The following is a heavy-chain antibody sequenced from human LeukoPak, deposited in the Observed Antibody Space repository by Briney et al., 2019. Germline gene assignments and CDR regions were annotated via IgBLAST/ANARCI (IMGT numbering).Heavy chain of an antibody. CDR2: VWFGESSQ. D-gene: IGHD1-26*01. Sequence: GGSLRLSCAASGFTFSSYAMSWVRQAPGKGLEWVAAVWFGESSQSYPDSVKGRFTISRGNSKNTVWLEMNSLRVEDTAVYYCAKGGRDTSKYYFDYWGQGTQVTVSS. CDR1: GFTFSSYA. CDR3: AKGGRDTSKYYFDY. V-gene: IGHV3-30*02. J-gene: IGHJ4*02.